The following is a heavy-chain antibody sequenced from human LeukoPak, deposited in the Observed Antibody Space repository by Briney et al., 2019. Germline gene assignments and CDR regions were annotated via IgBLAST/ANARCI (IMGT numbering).Heavy chain of an antibody. CDR3: AKDRTVTTLGHFDY. V-gene: IGHV3-30*02. CDR1: GFTFSTYG. D-gene: IGHD4-17*01. CDR2: MRYDGTEE. Sequence: GGSLRLSCAASGFTFSTYGMHWVRQAPGKGLEWVAFMRYDGTEEYCADSVKGRFTISRDNSKNTLYLQMNSLRAEDTAVYYCAKDRTVTTLGHFDYWGQGTLVTVSS. J-gene: IGHJ4*02.